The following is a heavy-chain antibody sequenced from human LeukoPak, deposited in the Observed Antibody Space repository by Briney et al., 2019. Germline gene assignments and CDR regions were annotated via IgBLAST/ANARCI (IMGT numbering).Heavy chain of an antibody. D-gene: IGHD3-10*01. Sequence: PGGSLRLSCAASGFTFDDYAMHWVRQAPGKGLEWVSGISWNSGSIGYADSVKGRFTISRDNAKNSLYLQMNSLRAEDTALYYCAKDLGDGWPDAFDIWGQGTMVTVSS. CDR2: ISWNSGSI. CDR3: AKDLGDGWPDAFDI. J-gene: IGHJ3*02. CDR1: GFTFDDYA. V-gene: IGHV3-9*01.